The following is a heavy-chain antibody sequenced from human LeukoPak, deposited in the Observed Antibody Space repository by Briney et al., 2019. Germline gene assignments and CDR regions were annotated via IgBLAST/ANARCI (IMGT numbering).Heavy chain of an antibody. D-gene: IGHD2-21*02. J-gene: IGHJ4*02. V-gene: IGHV4-34*01. Sequence: SETLSLTCAVYGGSFSGYYWSWIRQPPGKGLEWIGEINHSGSTNYNPSLKSRVTISVDTSKNQFSLKLSSVTAADTAVYYCARGIVVVTATVYYFDYWGQGTLVTVSS. CDR3: ARGIVVVTATVYYFDY. CDR2: INHSGST. CDR1: GGSFSGYY.